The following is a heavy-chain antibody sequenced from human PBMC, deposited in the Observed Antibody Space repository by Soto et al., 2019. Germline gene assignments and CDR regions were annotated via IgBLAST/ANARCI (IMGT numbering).Heavy chain of an antibody. V-gene: IGHV5-51*01. CDR2: IYPGDSDI. CDR3: ARHSISPFDY. J-gene: IGHJ4*02. D-gene: IGHD3-3*02. CDR1: GYSFTSHW. Sequence: GESLKISCKASGYSFTSHWIGWVRQMPGKGLEWMGIIYPGDSDIRYSPSFQGQVTISADKSLNTAYLQWSSLKASDTAIYYCARHSISPFDYWGQGTSVTVS.